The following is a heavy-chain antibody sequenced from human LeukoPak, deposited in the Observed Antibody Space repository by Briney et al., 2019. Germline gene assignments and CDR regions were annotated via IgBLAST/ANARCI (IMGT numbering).Heavy chain of an antibody. CDR1: GFTFSSYW. V-gene: IGHV3-7*01. D-gene: IGHD3-10*01. CDR3: AKTYYYSSGNF. Sequence: PGGSLRLSCAASGFTFSSYWMSWVRQAPGKRLEWVANIKQDGGEKYYVDSVKGRFTISRDNAQNSLYLQMNSLRAEDTAMYYCAKTYYYSSGNFWGQGTLVTVSS. J-gene: IGHJ4*02. CDR2: IKQDGGEK.